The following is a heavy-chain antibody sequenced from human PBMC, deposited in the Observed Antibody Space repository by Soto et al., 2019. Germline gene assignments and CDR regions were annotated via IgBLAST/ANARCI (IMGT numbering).Heavy chain of an antibody. J-gene: IGHJ5*02. CDR1: GFTFSTYD. V-gene: IGHV3-21*01. CDR3: VMSRTAPMLRHNWFDP. Sequence: EVQLVESGGGLVKPGGSLRLSCAASGFTFSTYDMNWVRQAPGKGLEWVSSITTTSRYIYYGDSVRGRFTISRDNARNSLILQMDGLRAEDTAVYYFVMSRTAPMLRHNWFDPWGKGTLVTVSP. D-gene: IGHD2-2*01. CDR2: ITTTSRYI.